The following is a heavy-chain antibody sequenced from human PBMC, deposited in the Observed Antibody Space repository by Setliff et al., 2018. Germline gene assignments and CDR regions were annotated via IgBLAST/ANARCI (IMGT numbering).Heavy chain of an antibody. Sequence: PGESLKLSCKAAGYSFTKYWIGWVRQMPGKGLEWMGIIDPADSDTTYSPSFQGQVTISADKSIGTAYLQWSSLKASDTAIYYCARRGWGSSSGDCYSPKGCYYYYMDVWGKGTTVTVSS. D-gene: IGHD2-21*02. V-gene: IGHV5-51*01. CDR2: IDPADSDT. CDR1: GYSFTKYW. J-gene: IGHJ6*03. CDR3: ARRGWGSSSGDCYSPKGCYYYYMDV.